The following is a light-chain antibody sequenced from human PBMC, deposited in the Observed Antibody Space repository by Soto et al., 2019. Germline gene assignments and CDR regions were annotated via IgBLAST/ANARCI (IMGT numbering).Light chain of an antibody. CDR2: GAS. Sequence: EIVMTQSPATLSVSLGERATLSCRASQSVSNNLAWYQQKPGQGPRLVIYGASTRATGIPARFSGRGSGTEFTLTISSLQSEDFALYYCQQYNDWPPLTFGGGTKVEIK. V-gene: IGKV3-15*01. CDR3: QQYNDWPPLT. CDR1: QSVSNN. J-gene: IGKJ4*01.